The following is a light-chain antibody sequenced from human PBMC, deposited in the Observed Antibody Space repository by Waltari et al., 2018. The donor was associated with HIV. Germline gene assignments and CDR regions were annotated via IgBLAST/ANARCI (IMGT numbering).Light chain of an antibody. Sequence: NFMLTQPHSVSESPGKTVTISCTGSSGSIASNYVKWYQQRPGSAPTPVIYEDNQRPSWVPDRFSGSIDRSSNSAALTISGLKTEDEADYYCQSYDSSKWVFGGGTKLTVL. V-gene: IGLV6-57*02. CDR2: EDN. CDR1: SGSIASNY. J-gene: IGLJ3*02. CDR3: QSYDSSKWV.